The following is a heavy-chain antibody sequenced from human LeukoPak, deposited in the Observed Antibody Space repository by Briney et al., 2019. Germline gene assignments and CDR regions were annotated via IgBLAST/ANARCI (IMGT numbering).Heavy chain of an antibody. V-gene: IGHV4-34*01. CDR3: ARTAARKVDY. CDR2: INHSGST. J-gene: IGHJ4*02. Sequence: SETLSLTCAVYGGSLSGYYWSWIRQPPGKGLEWIGEINHSGSTNYNPSLKSRVTISVDTSKNQFSLKLSSVTAADTAVYYCARTAARKVDYWGQGTLVTVSS. D-gene: IGHD6-13*01. CDR1: GGSLSGYY.